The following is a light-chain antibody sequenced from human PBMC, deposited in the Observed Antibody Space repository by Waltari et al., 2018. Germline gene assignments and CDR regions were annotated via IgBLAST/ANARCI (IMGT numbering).Light chain of an antibody. Sequence: QSALTQPPSASGSAGQSVTISCTGTTTDPRNFKYFSWYQQHPGKAPKLILYEIDRRPSGVPDRFSGSKSGDAASLTVSGLQAEDEAIYFCSSWTDSSRTGKLSFGGGTKLTVL. J-gene: IGLJ2*01. CDR2: EID. CDR3: SSWTDSSRTGKLS. CDR1: TTDPRNFKY. V-gene: IGLV2-8*01.